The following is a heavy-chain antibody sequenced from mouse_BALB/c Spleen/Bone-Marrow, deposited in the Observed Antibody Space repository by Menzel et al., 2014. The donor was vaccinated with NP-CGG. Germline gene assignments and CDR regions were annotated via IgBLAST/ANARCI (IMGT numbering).Heavy chain of an antibody. CDR2: SRNKAKHYTT. D-gene: IGHD2-10*02. V-gene: IGHV7-1*02. CDR3: ARDIGYGNYFVY. J-gene: IGHJ3*01. CDR1: GFTFXDFY. Sequence: EVQVVESGGGLVQPGDSLRLSCATSGFTFXDFYMEWVRQPPGKRLEWIAASRNKAKHYTTEYSASVKGRFIVSRDTPQSILYLQMNALRAEDTAIYYCARDIGYGNYFVYWGQGTLVTVSA.